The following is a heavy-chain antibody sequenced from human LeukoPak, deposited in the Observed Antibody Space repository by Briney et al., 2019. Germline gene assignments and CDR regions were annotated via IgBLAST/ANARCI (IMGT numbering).Heavy chain of an antibody. CDR2: IKQDGSEK. CDR3: ARVPAAGPYYYYYYMDV. Sequence: PGGSLRLSCAASGFTFSSYWMSWVRQAPGKGLEWVANIKQDGSEKYYVDSVKGRFTISRDNAKNSLYLQMNSLRAEDTAVYYCARVPAAGPYYYYYYMDVWGKGTTVTVSS. V-gene: IGHV3-7*01. J-gene: IGHJ6*03. D-gene: IGHD2-2*01. CDR1: GFTFSSYW.